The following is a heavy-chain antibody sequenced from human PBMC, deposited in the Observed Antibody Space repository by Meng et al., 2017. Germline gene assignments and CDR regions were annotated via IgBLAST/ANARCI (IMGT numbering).Heavy chain of an antibody. CDR3: VRDEDISAAGKLFGDY. J-gene: IGHJ4*02. CDR2: IDPRSGDT. CDR1: GYTFTAYW. V-gene: IGHV1-2*06. D-gene: IGHD6-13*01. Sequence: QVALVQSGAEVRNPGAAVKVSCKPSGYTFTAYWLPRGRQAPGQGLDWMGRIDPRSGDTQYAQKFQGRVTMTRDTSISTTYMELSRLRSDDTAVYYCVRDEDISAAGKLFGDYWGQGTLVTVSS.